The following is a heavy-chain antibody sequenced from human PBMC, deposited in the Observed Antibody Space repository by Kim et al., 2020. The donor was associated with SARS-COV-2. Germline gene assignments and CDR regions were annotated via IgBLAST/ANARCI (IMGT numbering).Heavy chain of an antibody. J-gene: IGHJ6*02. CDR2: IYSGGST. V-gene: IGHV3-53*01. D-gene: IGHD2-2*01. CDR1: GFTVSSNY. CDR3: ARAQTFYDYGMDV. Sequence: GGSLRLSCAASGFTVSSNYMSWVRQAPGKGLEWVSVIYSGGSTYYADSVKGRFTISRDNSKNTLYLQMNSLRAEDTAVYYCARAQTFYDYGMDVWGQGTTVTVSS.